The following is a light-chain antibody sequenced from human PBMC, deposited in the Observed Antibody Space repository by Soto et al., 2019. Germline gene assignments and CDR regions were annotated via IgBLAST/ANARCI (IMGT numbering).Light chain of an antibody. CDR2: APS. CDR3: QQYDNWPPP. J-gene: IGKJ5*01. Sequence: EIVMTQSPATLSVSPGERATLSCRASQRISTDLAWYQQRPGRSPRLLIYAPSPRATGIPARFSGSGSGTEFTLTISSLQSEDFAVYYCQQYDNWPPPFGQGTRLEIK. V-gene: IGKV3-15*01. CDR1: QRISTD.